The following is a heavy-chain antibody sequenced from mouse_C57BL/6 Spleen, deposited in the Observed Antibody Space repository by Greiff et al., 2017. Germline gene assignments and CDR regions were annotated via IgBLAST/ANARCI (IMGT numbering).Heavy chain of an antibody. CDR1: GYTFTDYE. CDR3: TGRGDGYLSWFAY. D-gene: IGHD2-3*01. Sequence: QVQLQQSGAELVRPGASVTLSCKASGYTFTDYEMHWVKQTPVHGLEWIGAIDPETGGTAYNQKFKGKAILTADKSSSTAYMELRSLTSEDSAVYYCTGRGDGYLSWFAYWGQGTLVTVSA. V-gene: IGHV1-15*01. CDR2: IDPETGGT. J-gene: IGHJ3*01.